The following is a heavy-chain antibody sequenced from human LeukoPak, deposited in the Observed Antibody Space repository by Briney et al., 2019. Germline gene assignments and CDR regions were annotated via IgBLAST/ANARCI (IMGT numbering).Heavy chain of an antibody. Sequence: ASVKVSCKASGYTFTSYGINWVRQATGQGLEWMGWMNPNSGNTAYAQKFQGRVTMTRNTSISTAYMELSSLRSEDTAVYYCARVSGGGYYDSSGYSRGYYYYGMDVWGQGTTVTVSS. CDR3: ARVSGGGYYDSSGYSRGYYYYGMDV. CDR1: GYTFTSYG. D-gene: IGHD3-22*01. J-gene: IGHJ6*02. CDR2: MNPNSGNT. V-gene: IGHV1-8*01.